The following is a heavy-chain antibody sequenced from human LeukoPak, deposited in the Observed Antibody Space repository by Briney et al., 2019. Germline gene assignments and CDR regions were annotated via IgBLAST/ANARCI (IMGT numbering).Heavy chain of an antibody. D-gene: IGHD3-3*01. V-gene: IGHV1-18*01. CDR1: GYTFTSYG. CDR3: ARDQNHDFWSGYYKLLSGY. CDR2: ISAYNGNT. Sequence: ASVKVSCKASGYTFTSYGISWVRQAPGQGLEWMGWISAYNGNTNYAQKLQGRVTMTTDTSTSTAYMELRSLRSDDTAVYYCARDQNHDFWSGYYKLLSGYWGQGTLVTVSS. J-gene: IGHJ4*02.